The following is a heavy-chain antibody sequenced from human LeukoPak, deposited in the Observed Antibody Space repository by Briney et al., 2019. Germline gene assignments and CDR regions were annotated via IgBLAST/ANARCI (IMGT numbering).Heavy chain of an antibody. Sequence: GASVTVSCKASGYTFTSYGISWVRQAPGQGLEWMGWISAYNGNTNYAQKLQGRVTMTTDTSTSTAYMELRSLRSDDTAVYYCARDDYDILTGAPDYWGQGTLVTVSS. D-gene: IGHD3-9*01. CDR1: GYTFTSYG. CDR3: ARDDYDILTGAPDY. V-gene: IGHV1-18*01. CDR2: ISAYNGNT. J-gene: IGHJ4*02.